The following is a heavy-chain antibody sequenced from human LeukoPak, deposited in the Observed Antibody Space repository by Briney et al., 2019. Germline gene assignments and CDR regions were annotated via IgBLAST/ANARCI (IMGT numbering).Heavy chain of an antibody. CDR1: GXSISSGGYY. CDR2: IYYSGST. V-gene: IGHV4-31*03. J-gene: IGHJ6*02. D-gene: IGHD3-10*01. Sequence: NPSETLSLTCTVSGXSISSGGYYWSWIRQHPGKGQEWIGYIYYSGSTYYNPSLKSRVTISVDTSKNQFSLKLSSVTAADTAVYYCAVREGWFGESNYGMDVWGQGTTVTVSS. CDR3: AVREGWFGESNYGMDV.